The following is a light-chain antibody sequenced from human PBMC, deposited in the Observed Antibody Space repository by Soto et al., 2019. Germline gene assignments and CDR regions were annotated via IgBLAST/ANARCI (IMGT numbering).Light chain of an antibody. CDR2: GAS. J-gene: IGKJ2*01. Sequence: EIVMTQSPATLSVSPGERATLSCRASQSVSSNLAWYQQKPGQAPRLLIYGASTRATGIPARFSGSGSGTEFTLTISSLQSKAFAVYYCQKYNNWPPYTFGQGTKLEIK. CDR1: QSVSSN. V-gene: IGKV3-15*01. CDR3: QKYNNWPPYT.